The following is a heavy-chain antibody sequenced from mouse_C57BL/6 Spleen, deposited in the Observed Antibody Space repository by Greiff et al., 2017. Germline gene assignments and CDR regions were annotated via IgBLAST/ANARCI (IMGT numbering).Heavy chain of an antibody. CDR2: ISYDGSN. V-gene: IGHV3-6*01. CDR1: GYSITSGYY. CDR3: AYHYYGSSPWFAY. Sequence: ESGPGLVKPSQSLSLTCSVTGYSITSGYYWNWIRQFPGNKLEWMGYISYDGSNNYNPSLKNRISITRDPSKNQFFLKLNSVTTEDTATYYWAYHYYGSSPWFAYWGQGTLVTVSA. D-gene: IGHD1-1*01. J-gene: IGHJ3*01.